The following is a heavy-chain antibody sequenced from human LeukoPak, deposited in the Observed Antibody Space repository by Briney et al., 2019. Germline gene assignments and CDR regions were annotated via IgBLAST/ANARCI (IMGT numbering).Heavy chain of an antibody. J-gene: IGHJ5*02. CDR3: ARRTTGTSWFDP. V-gene: IGHV4-39*07. CDR1: GGSISNSSYF. Sequence: SETLSLTCTVSGGSISNSSYFWGWIRQPPGRGLEWIGSIYHSGSTNYNPSLKSRVTISVDTSKNQFSLKVSSMTAADTAVYYCARRTTGTSWFDPWGQGTLVTVSS. D-gene: IGHD1-1*01. CDR2: IYHSGST.